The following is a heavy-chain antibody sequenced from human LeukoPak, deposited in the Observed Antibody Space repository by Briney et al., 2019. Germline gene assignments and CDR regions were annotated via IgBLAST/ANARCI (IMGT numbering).Heavy chain of an antibody. J-gene: IGHJ4*02. Sequence: ASVKVSCKASGYTFTSYYMHWVRQAPGQGLEWMGIINPSGGSTSYAQKFQGRVTMTRDMSTSTVYMELSSLRSEDTAVYYCAGIGLDCSGGSCYSRGYFDYWGQGTLVTVSS. V-gene: IGHV1-46*01. CDR1: GYTFTSYY. D-gene: IGHD2-15*01. CDR3: AGIGLDCSGGSCYSRGYFDY. CDR2: INPSGGST.